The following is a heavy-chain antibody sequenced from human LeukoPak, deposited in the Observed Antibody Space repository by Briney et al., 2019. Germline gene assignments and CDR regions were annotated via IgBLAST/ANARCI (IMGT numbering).Heavy chain of an antibody. CDR3: AREDGYSSSWYSDY. V-gene: IGHV3-11*05. J-gene: IGHJ4*02. Sequence: GGSLRLSCAASGFTFSDYYMSWIRQAPGKGLEWVSDISSTSIYTNSADSVKGRFTIPRDNAKNSLYLQMNRLRAEDTAVYYCAREDGYSSSWYSDYWGQGTLVTVSS. D-gene: IGHD6-13*01. CDR2: ISSTSIYT. CDR1: GFTFSDYY.